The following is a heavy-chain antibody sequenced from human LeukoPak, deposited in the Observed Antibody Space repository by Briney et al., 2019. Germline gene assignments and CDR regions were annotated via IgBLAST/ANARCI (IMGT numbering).Heavy chain of an antibody. CDR3: ARHGTISSESYFDY. CDR2: IHNSGRT. CDR1: GGSVSSYY. D-gene: IGHD1-14*01. V-gene: IGHV4-59*08. Sequence: ETLSLTCSVSGGSVSSYYWSWIRQPPGKGLEWIGYIHNSGRTNYNPSLKSRVTGFVDTSKNQVSLWLSSVTAADTAVYYCARHGTISSESYFDYWGQGALVTVSS. J-gene: IGHJ4*02.